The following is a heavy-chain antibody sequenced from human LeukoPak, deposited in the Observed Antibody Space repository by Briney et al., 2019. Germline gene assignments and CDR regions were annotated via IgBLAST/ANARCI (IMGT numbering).Heavy chain of an antibody. CDR1: GFTFSSYA. D-gene: IGHD3-10*01. V-gene: IGHV3-23*01. CDR3: APMVRGSYYFDY. J-gene: IGHJ4*02. Sequence: GGSLRLSCAASGFTFSSYAVSWVRQAPGKGLEWVSAISGSGGSTYYADSVKGRFTISRDNSKNTLYLQMNSLRAEDTAVYYCAPMVRGSYYFDYWGQGTLVTVSS. CDR2: ISGSGGST.